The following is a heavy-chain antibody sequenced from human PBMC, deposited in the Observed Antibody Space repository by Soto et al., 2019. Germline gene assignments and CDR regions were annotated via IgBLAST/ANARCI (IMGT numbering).Heavy chain of an antibody. CDR2: ISVGGTNT. CDR1: GFTFNTYI. V-gene: IGHV3-23*01. Sequence: EVQLLESGGDFVQPGGSLRLSCTASGFTFNTYIMTWVRQAPGKGLEWVSAISVGGTNTHYADSVKGRFAISRDDSKNTLYLQMNSRGADDTAIYYCVKGGWCDDWGQGTVVTVSS. J-gene: IGHJ4*02. D-gene: IGHD6-19*01. CDR3: VKGGWCDD.